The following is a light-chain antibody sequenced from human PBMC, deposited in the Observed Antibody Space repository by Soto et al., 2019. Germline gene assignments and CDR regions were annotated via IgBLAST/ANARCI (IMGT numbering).Light chain of an antibody. CDR1: TSDVSGYNF. V-gene: IGLV2-11*01. J-gene: IGLJ3*02. Sequence: QSVLTQPRSVSGSPGQSVTISCTGSTSDVSGYNFVSWYQLHPGKAPKLIIYDVSRRPSGVPDRFSGSKSGYTASLTISGLQWGDGGIYYCCSHAGPSPWVFGGGTKVPVL. CDR3: CSHAGPSPWV. CDR2: DVS.